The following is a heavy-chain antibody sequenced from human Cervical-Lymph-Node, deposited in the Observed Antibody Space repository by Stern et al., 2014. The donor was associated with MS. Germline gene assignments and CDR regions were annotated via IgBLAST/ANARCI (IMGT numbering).Heavy chain of an antibody. Sequence: EVHLVESGGGLVKPGGSLRLSCAASGFNFSIYNMNCVRQAPGKGLEWVSSISSRSRTNYADSVRGRFTISRDNAKNSLFLQMNSLRAEDTAIDYCARDLRLDYWGQGILVTVSS. CDR1: GFNFSIYN. V-gene: IGHV3-21*01. CDR2: ISSRSRT. J-gene: IGHJ4*02. CDR3: ARDLRLDY.